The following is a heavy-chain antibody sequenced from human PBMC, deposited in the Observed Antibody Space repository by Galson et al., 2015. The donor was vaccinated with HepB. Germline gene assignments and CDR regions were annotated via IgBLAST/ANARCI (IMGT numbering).Heavy chain of an antibody. V-gene: IGHV3-21*01. CDR3: ATYLVGATHAGDAFDI. D-gene: IGHD1-26*01. CDR1: GFTFSSYS. Sequence: SLRLSCAASGFTFSSYSMNWVRQAPGKGLEWVSSISSSSSYIYYADSVKGRFTISRDNAKNSLYLQMNSLRAEDTAVYYCATYLVGATHAGDAFDIWGQGTMVTVS. J-gene: IGHJ3*02. CDR2: ISSSSSYI.